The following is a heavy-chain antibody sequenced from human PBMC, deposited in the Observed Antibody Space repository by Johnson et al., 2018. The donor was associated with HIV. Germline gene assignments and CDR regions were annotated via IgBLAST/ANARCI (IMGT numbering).Heavy chain of an antibody. J-gene: IGHJ3*02. V-gene: IGHV3-33*05. D-gene: IGHD3-22*01. CDR3: AMEYYYDSRGWAFDI. CDR2: YDGSNK. Sequence: YDGSNKYSADSVRGRFTISRDNAKNTLYLQMNSLGAEDTAVDYCAMEYYYDSRGWAFDIWGQGTMVTVSS.